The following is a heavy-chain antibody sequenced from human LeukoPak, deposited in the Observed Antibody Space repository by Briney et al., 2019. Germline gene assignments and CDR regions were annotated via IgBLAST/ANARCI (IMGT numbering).Heavy chain of an antibody. V-gene: IGHV4-59*12. Sequence: SETLSLTCTVSDGSISSYYWSWIRQPPGKGLEWIGYIYYSGSFKYNPSLKSRVTISVDTSKNQFSLKLSSVTAADTAVYYCAGGVWGERGYYYYYYMDVWGKGTTVTVSS. CDR2: IYYSGSF. J-gene: IGHJ6*03. CDR1: DGSISSYY. D-gene: IGHD3-16*01. CDR3: AGGVWGERGYYYYYYMDV.